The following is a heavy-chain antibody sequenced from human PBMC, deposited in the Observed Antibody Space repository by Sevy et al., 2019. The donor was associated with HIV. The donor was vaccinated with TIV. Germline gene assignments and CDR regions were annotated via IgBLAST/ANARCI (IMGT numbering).Heavy chain of an antibody. V-gene: IGHV3-48*01. CDR2: ISSSSSTI. CDR1: GLTFSSYS. Sequence: GGSLRLSCAASGLTFSSYSMNWVRQAPGKGLEWVSYISSSSSTIYYADSVKGRFTISRDNAKNSLYLQMNSLRAEDTAVYYCASSSSPDYWGQGTLVTSPQ. D-gene: IGHD6-19*01. J-gene: IGHJ4*02. CDR3: ASSSSPDY.